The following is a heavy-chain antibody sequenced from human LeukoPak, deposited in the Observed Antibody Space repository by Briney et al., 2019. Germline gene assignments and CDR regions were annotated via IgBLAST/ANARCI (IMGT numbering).Heavy chain of an antibody. CDR2: INPNSGGT. CDR1: GYTFTGYY. J-gene: IGHJ3*02. D-gene: IGHD1-1*01. Sequence: ASVKVSCKASGYTFTGYYMHWVRQAPGQGLERMGWINPNSGGTNYAQKFQGRVTMTRDTSISTAYMELSRLRFDDTAVYYCARDGQLENDAFDIWGQGTMVTVSS. V-gene: IGHV1-2*02. CDR3: ARDGQLENDAFDI.